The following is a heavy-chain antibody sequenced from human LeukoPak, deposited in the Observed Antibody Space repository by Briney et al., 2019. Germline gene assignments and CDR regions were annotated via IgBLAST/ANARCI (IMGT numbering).Heavy chain of an antibody. CDR3: AREGRGLSVGMDV. V-gene: IGHV4-59*01. Sequence: SETLSLTCPVPGESISNYYWSWIRQPPRNGLHWIGYIYYSGSANYNPALNSRVTISVDTSRHQFYLNLSAVTASGTPGYYCAREGRGLSVGMDVWGQGTTVTVSS. CDR1: GESISNYY. D-gene: IGHD3-10*01. CDR2: IYYSGSA. J-gene: IGHJ6*02.